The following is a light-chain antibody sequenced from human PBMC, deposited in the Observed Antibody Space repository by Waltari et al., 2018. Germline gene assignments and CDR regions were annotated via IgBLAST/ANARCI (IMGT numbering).Light chain of an antibody. CDR2: DAS. CDR3: RQYGFSPLT. V-gene: IGKV3-20*01. J-gene: IGKJ4*01. Sequence: EIVLTQSPGTLSLSPGERATLSCRASQSVTSNYLGWYQQKPGQAPRLLIYDASNRATGGPDGFSSSGSGTDVALTISRLEPEDFAVYYCRQYGFSPLTFGGGTKVEIK. CDR1: QSVTSNY.